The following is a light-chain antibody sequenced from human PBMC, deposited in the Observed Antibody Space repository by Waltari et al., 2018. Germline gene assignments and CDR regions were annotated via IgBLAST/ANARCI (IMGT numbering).Light chain of an antibody. CDR3: QVWDGNSVV. CDR2: QNS. J-gene: IGLJ2*01. CDR1: KVGNKA. V-gene: IGLV3-1*01. Sequence: SYDLTQPPSVSVSPGETANIACSGHKVGNKAVCWYQQKPGQSPFLIVYQNSRRPSGIPERFSGSNSGNTATLMISGTQTIDEADYYCQVWDGNSVVFGGGTKLAVL.